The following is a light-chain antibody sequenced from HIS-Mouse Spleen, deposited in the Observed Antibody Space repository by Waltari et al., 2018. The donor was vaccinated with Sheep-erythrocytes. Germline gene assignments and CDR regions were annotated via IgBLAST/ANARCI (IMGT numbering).Light chain of an antibody. CDR1: NIGSKS. J-gene: IGLJ2*01. Sequence: SYVLTQPPSVSVAPGKTARITCGGNNIGSKSVHWYQQKPGQAPVLVVYDDSDRPSGRPERFSGSNCGNTATLTISRVEAGDEADYYCQVWDSSSDHVVFGGGTKLTVL. CDR2: DDS. CDR3: QVWDSSSDHVV. V-gene: IGLV3-21*03.